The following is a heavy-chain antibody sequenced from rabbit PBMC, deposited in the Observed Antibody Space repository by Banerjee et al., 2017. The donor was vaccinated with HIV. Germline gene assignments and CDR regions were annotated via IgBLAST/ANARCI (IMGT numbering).Heavy chain of an antibody. Sequence: QEQLVESGGDLVKPEGSLTLTCTASGFSFSGSYYMCWVRQAPGKGLEWIGCIYTGSSGSTYYASWAKGRFTSSKTSSTTVTLQMTSLTAADTATYFCARGTGNGMDLWGPGTLVT. CDR1: GFSFSGSYY. J-gene: IGHJ4*01. V-gene: IGHV1S45*01. CDR2: IYTGSSGST. D-gene: IGHD7-1*01. CDR3: ARGTGNGMDL.